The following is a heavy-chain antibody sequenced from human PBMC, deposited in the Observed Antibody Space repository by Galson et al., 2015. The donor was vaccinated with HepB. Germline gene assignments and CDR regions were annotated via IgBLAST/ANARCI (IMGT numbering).Heavy chain of an antibody. J-gene: IGHJ6*02. CDR3: ARHVTFWSGYNFSMDV. V-gene: IGHV5-10-1*01. D-gene: IGHD3-3*01. Sequence: QSGAEVKKPGESLRISCKSSGYSFTSYWISWVRQMPGKGLEWMGRIDPSDSYTNYSPSFQGHVTISADKSISTAYLQWSSLKASDTAMYYCARHVTFWSGYNFSMDVWGQETTVTVSS. CDR2: IDPSDSYT. CDR1: GYSFTSYW.